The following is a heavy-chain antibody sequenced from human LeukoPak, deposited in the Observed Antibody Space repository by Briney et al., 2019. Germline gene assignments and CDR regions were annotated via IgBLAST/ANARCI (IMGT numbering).Heavy chain of an antibody. J-gene: IGHJ5*02. CDR3: ASGGVSGSYRRVRRDWFDP. Sequence: PSQTLSLTYTVSGGSISSGGYYWSWIRQHPGKGLEWIGYIYYSGSTYYNPSLKSRVTISVDTSKNQFSLKLSSVTAADTAVYYCASGGVSGSYRRVRRDWFDPWGQGTLVTVSS. CDR1: GGSISSGGYY. D-gene: IGHD1-26*01. V-gene: IGHV4-31*03. CDR2: IYYSGST.